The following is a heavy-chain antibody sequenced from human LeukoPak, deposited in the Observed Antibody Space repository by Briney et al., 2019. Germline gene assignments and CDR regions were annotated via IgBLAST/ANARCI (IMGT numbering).Heavy chain of an antibody. D-gene: IGHD2-2*01. CDR3: ARDQSSANIEY. J-gene: IGHJ4*02. CDR1: GGSISSYY. CDR2: IYSSGST. Sequence: SETLSLTCTVSGGSISSYYWSWIRQPAGKGLEWIGRIYSSGSTNYSPSLKSRVSMSVDTSNNQFSLKLTSVTAADTAVYYCARDQSSANIEYWGRGTLVTVSS. V-gene: IGHV4-4*07.